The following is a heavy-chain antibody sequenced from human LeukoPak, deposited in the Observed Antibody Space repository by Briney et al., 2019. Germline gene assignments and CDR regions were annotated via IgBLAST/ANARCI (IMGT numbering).Heavy chain of an antibody. CDR3: ANFDGSTQAFQI. CDR2: IRYDGSNK. Sequence: GGSLRLSCAASAFTFDNYGMHWVRQAPGKGLEWVAFIRYDGSNKYYADSVKGRFTISRDNSKNTLYLQMNSLRAEDTAVYYCANFDGSTQAFQIWGQGTMVTVSS. J-gene: IGHJ3*02. V-gene: IGHV3-30*02. CDR1: AFTFDNYG. D-gene: IGHD3-9*01.